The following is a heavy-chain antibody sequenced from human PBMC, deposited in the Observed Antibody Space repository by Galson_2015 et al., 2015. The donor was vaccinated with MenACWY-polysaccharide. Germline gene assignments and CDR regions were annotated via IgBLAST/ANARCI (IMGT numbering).Heavy chain of an antibody. J-gene: IGHJ4*02. V-gene: IGHV1-2*04. CDR2: LNPNSGGT. CDR1: GYTFTGYY. D-gene: IGHD3-22*01. Sequence: SVKVSYKASGYTFTGYYIHWVRQAPGQGLEWLGWLNPNSGGTNYAQKFQGWIRMTRDTSISAAYMELSGLRSDDTAVFFCARGGRNEYQHSRDSAYYFDYWGQGTLVTVSS. CDR3: ARGGRNEYQHSRDSAYYFDY.